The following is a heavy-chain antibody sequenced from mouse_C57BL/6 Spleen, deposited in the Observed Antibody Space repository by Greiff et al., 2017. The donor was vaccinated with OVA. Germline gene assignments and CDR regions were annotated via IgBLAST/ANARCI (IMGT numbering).Heavy chain of an antibody. Sequence: EVQRVESGPELVKPGASVKIPCKASGYTFTDYNMDWVKQSHGKSLEWIGDINPNNGGTIYNQKFKGKATLTVDKSSSTAYMELRSLTSEDTAVYYCARLELGVFDYWGQGTTLTVSS. V-gene: IGHV1-18*01. CDR1: GYTFTDYN. CDR3: ARLELGVFDY. D-gene: IGHD4-1*01. J-gene: IGHJ2*01. CDR2: INPNNGGT.